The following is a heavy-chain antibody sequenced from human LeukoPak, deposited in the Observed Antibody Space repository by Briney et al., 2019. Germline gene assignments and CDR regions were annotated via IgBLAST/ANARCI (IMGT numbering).Heavy chain of an antibody. D-gene: IGHD4-23*01. CDR2: IYYSGST. J-gene: IGHJ3*02. CDR1: GGSISSYY. V-gene: IGHV4-59*01. Sequence: SETLSLTCTVSGGSISSYYWSRIRQPPGKGLEWIGYIYYSGSTNYNPSLKSRVTISVDTSKNQFSLKLSSVTAADTAVYYCATVSSPTTVADDAFDIWGQGTMVTVSS. CDR3: ATVSSPTTVADDAFDI.